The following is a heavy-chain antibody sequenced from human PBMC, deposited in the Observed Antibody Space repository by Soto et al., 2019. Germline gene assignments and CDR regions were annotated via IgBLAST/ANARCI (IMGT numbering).Heavy chain of an antibody. D-gene: IGHD6-19*01. CDR3: ARDPRSSSSGWYGGSDY. CDR1: GGTFSSYA. J-gene: IGHJ4*02. CDR2: IIPIFGTA. V-gene: IGHV1-69*12. Sequence: QVQLVQSGAEVKKPGSSVKVSCKASGGTFSSYAISWVRQAPGQGLEWMGGIIPIFGTANYAQKFQGRVTITADESTSTAYMGLSSLRSEDTAVYYCARDPRSSSSGWYGGSDYWGQGTLVTVSS.